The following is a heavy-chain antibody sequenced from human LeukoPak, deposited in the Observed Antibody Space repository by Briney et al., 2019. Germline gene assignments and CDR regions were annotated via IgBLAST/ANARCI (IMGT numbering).Heavy chain of an antibody. Sequence: PGGSLRLSCAASGFTVSSNYMSWVRQAPGKGLEWVSVISGSGGSTYYADSVKGRFTISRDNSKNTLYLQMNSLGAEDTAVYYCAKAMWYSSGWWGFDYWGQGTLVTVSS. V-gene: IGHV3-23*01. CDR2: ISGSGGST. CDR3: AKAMWYSSGWWGFDY. CDR1: GFTVSSNY. J-gene: IGHJ4*02. D-gene: IGHD6-19*01.